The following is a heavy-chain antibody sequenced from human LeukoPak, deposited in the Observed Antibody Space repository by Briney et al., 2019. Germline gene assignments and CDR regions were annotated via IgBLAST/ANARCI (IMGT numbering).Heavy chain of an antibody. CDR1: GFTFSSYS. CDR3: AKAGYYYDSSGYYYDRSRYFDL. V-gene: IGHV3-23*01. Sequence: GGSLRLSCAASGFTFSSYSMSWVRQAPGKGLEWVSAISGSGGSTYYADSVKGRFTISRDNSKNTLYLQMNSLRAEDTAVYYCAKAGYYYDSSGYYYDRSRYFDLWGRGTLVTVSS. J-gene: IGHJ2*01. D-gene: IGHD3-22*01. CDR2: ISGSGGST.